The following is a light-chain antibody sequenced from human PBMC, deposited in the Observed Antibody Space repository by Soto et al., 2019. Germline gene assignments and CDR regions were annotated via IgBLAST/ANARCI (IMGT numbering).Light chain of an antibody. J-gene: IGKJ4*01. CDR1: QSISSY. V-gene: IGKV1-39*01. Sequence: DIQMTQSPSSLSASVGDRVTSTCLASQSISSYLNWYQQKPGKAPKLLIYAASSLQSGVPSSFSGSGSGTDSTLTISSLQPEDFATYYCQQSYSTPLTFGGGTKVDIK. CDR3: QQSYSTPLT. CDR2: AAS.